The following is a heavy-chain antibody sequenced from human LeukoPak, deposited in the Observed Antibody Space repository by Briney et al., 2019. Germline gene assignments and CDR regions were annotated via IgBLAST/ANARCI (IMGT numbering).Heavy chain of an antibody. CDR2: ISKNGQTT. Sequence: GGSLRLSCAASGFTFSGYAMNWVRQAPGKGLEYVSAISKNGQTTYYADSVRGRFTISRDNSKNTLYLQMSSLRADDTAVYYCVNPHCSGGTCYSDYWGQGTLVTVSS. J-gene: IGHJ4*02. CDR3: VNPHCSGGTCYSDY. V-gene: IGHV3-64D*09. D-gene: IGHD2-15*01. CDR1: GFTFSGYA.